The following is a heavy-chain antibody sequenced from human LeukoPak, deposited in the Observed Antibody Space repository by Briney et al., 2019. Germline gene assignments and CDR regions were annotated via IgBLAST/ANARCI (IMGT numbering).Heavy chain of an antibody. CDR2: IRSRTNTYAT. CDR1: GFTFSGSA. V-gene: IGHV3-73*01. Sequence: GGSLRLSCAASGFTFSGSAMHWVRQASGKGLEWVGRIRSRTNTYATAYAASVKGRFTISRDDSKNMAYLHMNSLKTDDMAVYYCTRGSQSDYYYGMDVWGQGTTATVSS. CDR3: TRGSQSDYYYGMDV. J-gene: IGHJ6*02.